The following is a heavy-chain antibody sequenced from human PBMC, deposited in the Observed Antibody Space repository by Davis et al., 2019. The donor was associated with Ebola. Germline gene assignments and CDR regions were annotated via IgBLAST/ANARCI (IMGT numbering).Heavy chain of an antibody. Sequence: GESLKISCKGSGYMFSAYSIAWVRQMPGKGLEWMGRIDPGDSYTNYSPSFQGHVTISADKSLSTAYLQWSSLRASDTAIYYCAKLSRSSDYFGRHFDWWGQGTLVTVSS. J-gene: IGHJ4*02. CDR2: IDPGDSYT. CDR3: AKLSRSSDYFGRHFDW. CDR1: GYMFSAYS. D-gene: IGHD3-22*01. V-gene: IGHV5-10-1*01.